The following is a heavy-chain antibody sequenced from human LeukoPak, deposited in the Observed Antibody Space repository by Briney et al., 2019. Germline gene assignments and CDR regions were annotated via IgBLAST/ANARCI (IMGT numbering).Heavy chain of an antibody. V-gene: IGHV3-48*04. CDR1: GFTFSSYS. CDR2: ISSSGSTI. Sequence: GGSLRLSCAASGFTFSSYSMNWVRQAPGKGLEWVSYISSSGSTIYYADSVKGRFTISRDNAKNSLYLQMNSLRAEDTAVYYCARDYYDSSGYFYYYYYYMDVWGKGTTVTVSS. J-gene: IGHJ6*03. CDR3: ARDYYDSSGYFYYYYYYMDV. D-gene: IGHD3-22*01.